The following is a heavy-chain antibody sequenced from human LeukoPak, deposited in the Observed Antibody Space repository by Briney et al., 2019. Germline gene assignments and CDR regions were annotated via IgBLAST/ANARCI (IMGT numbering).Heavy chain of an antibody. D-gene: IGHD3-10*01. V-gene: IGHV3-11*01. CDR2: ISSSGSTI. CDR3: ARDPLWLGELLDDA. Sequence: GGSLRLSCAASGFTFSDYFMSWFRQAPGKGLEWVSYISSSGSTIYYADSVRGRFTISRDNAKNSLYLQMNSLRAEDTALYYCARDPLWLGELLDDAWGQGTLVTVSS. CDR1: GFTFSDYF. J-gene: IGHJ5*02.